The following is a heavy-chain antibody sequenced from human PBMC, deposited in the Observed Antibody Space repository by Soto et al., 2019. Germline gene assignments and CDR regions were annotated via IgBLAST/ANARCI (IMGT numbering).Heavy chain of an antibody. D-gene: IGHD6-6*01. CDR3: ARRASTVHLYY. J-gene: IGHJ4*02. CDR1: GGSISSYY. CDR2: NYYSGST. V-gene: IGHV4-59*08. Sequence: SETLSLTCTVSGGSISSYYWSWIRQPPGKGLEWIGYNYYSGSTNYNPSLKSRVTISVDTSKNQFSLKLSSVTAADTAVYYCARRASTVHLYYWGQGTLVTSPQ.